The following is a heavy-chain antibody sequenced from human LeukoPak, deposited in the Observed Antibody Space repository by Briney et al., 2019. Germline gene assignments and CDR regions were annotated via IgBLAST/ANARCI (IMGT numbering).Heavy chain of an antibody. Sequence: PSQTLSLTCTVSGHSIINSYYWGWIRQPPGKGLEWIGSIYHTGSTYYNPSLKSRITISIDTSKNQFSLKVSSVTAADTAVYYCARDDSSGYYGYWGQGTLVTVSS. CDR2: IYHTGST. V-gene: IGHV4-38-2*02. D-gene: IGHD3-22*01. CDR3: ARDDSSGYYGY. CDR1: GHSIINSYY. J-gene: IGHJ4*02.